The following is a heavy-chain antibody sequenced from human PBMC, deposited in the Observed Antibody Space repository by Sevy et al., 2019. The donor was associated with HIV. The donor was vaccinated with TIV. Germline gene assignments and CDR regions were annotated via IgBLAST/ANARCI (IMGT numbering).Heavy chain of an antibody. CDR2: INHSGST. CDR1: GGSFSGYY. CDR3: ARSPPVVVVPGAPSWFDP. D-gene: IGHD2-2*01. V-gene: IGHV4-34*01. Sequence: SETLSLTCAVHGGSFSGYYWSWIRQPPGKGLEWIGEINHSGSTNYNPSLKSRVTISVDTSKKQFSLKLSSVTAADTAVYYCARSPPVVVVPGAPSWFDPWGQGTMVTVSP. J-gene: IGHJ5*02.